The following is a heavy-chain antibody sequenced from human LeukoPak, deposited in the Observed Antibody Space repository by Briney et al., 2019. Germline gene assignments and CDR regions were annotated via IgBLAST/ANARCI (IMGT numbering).Heavy chain of an antibody. CDR2: INPSGGST. Sequence: ASVKVSCKASGYTFTSYYMHWVRQAPGQGLEWMGIINPSGGSTSYAQKFQGRVTMTRDTSTSTAYMELSSLRSEDTAVYYCARDRTAMVTGQSKREKFDYWGQGTLVTVSS. J-gene: IGHJ4*02. CDR1: GYTFTSYY. CDR3: ARDRTAMVTGQSKREKFDY. D-gene: IGHD5-18*01. V-gene: IGHV1-46*01.